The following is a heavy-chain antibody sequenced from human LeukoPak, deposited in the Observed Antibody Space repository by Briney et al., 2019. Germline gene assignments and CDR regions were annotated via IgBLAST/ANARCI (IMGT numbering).Heavy chain of an antibody. Sequence: SETLSLTCAVYGGSFSDYYWRWIRQPPGKGLEWIGSIYYTGRTFYNPSLKSRVTISVDTSKNQFSLKLSSVTAADTAVYYCARRGSMGGSFVGAFDIWGQGTMVTVSS. CDR3: ARRGSMGGSFVGAFDI. D-gene: IGHD1-26*01. CDR1: GGSFSDYY. J-gene: IGHJ3*02. CDR2: IYYTGRT. V-gene: IGHV4-34*01.